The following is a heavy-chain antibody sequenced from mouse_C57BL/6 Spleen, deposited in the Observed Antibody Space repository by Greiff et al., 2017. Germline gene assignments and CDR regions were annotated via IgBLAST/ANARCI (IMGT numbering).Heavy chain of an antibody. Sequence: EVQLMESEGGLVQPGSSMKLSCTASGFTFSDYYMAWVRQVPVKGLEWVANINYDGSSTYYLDSLKSRFIISRDNAKNILYLQLSSLKSEDTATYYCARDAPYYYGSSLGTYAMDYWGQGTSVTVSS. V-gene: IGHV5-16*01. CDR2: INYDGSST. J-gene: IGHJ4*01. CDR3: ARDAPYYYGSSLGTYAMDY. CDR1: GFTFSDYY. D-gene: IGHD1-1*01.